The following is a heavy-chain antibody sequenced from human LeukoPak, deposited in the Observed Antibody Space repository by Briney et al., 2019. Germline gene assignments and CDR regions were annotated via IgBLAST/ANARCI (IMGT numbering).Heavy chain of an antibody. D-gene: IGHD3/OR15-3a*01. CDR1: GFTFSSYW. CDR3: ARQTGSGLFTLP. J-gene: IGHJ4*02. CDR2: MYYTGNT. Sequence: PGGSLRLSCAASGFTFSSYWMSWVRQPPGKGLEWIGSMYYTGNTYYNASLKSRVTISIDTSKNQISLRLTSVTATDTAMYYCARQTGSGLFTLPGGQGTLVTVSS. V-gene: IGHV4-39*01.